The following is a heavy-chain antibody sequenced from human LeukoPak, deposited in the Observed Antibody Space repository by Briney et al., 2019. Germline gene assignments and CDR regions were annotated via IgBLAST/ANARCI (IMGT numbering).Heavy chain of an antibody. J-gene: IGHJ4*02. CDR3: ARGTLSRFDY. CDR2: ISSSSSYI. V-gene: IGHV3-21*01. CDR1: GFTFSSYS. Sequence: GGSLTLSCAASGFTFSSYSMNWVRQAPGKGLEWVSSISSSSSYIYYADSMKGRFTISRDNAKNSLYLQMNSLRAEDTAVYYCARGTLSRFDYWGQGTLVTVSS.